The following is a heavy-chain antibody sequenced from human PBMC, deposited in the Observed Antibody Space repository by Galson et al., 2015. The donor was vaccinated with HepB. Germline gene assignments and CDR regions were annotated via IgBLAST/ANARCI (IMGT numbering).Heavy chain of an antibody. D-gene: IGHD5-24*01. CDR2: INSDGSST. CDR1: GFTFSSYW. Sequence: SLRLSCAASGFTFSSYWMHWVRQAPGKGLVWVSRINSDGSSTSYADSVKGRFTISRDNAKNTLYLQMNSLRAEDTAVYYCARDERWLQPPSYWGQGTLVTVSS. V-gene: IGHV3-74*01. CDR3: ARDERWLQPPSY. J-gene: IGHJ4*02.